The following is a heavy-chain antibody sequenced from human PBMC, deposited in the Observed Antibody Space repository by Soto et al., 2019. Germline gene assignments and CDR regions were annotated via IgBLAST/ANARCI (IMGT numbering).Heavy chain of an antibody. Sequence: ASLKVXCKTSGSTFTSYAMHCVREASGQRVEWMGWMNAGNGSTKYAQKLQGRVTMTTDTSTSTAYMELRSLRSDYTAVYYFARRSTGYCSGGSCYLYEYWGQGTLVTVSS. CDR2: MNAGNGST. CDR1: GSTFTSYA. CDR3: ARRSTGYCSGGSCYLYEY. V-gene: IGHV1-3*01. D-gene: IGHD2-15*01. J-gene: IGHJ4*02.